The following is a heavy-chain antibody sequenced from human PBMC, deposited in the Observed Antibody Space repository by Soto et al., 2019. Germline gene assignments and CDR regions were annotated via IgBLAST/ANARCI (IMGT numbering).Heavy chain of an antibody. J-gene: IGHJ4*02. CDR2: ISTFNGNA. CDR3: ARLHGYSSGSYDY. D-gene: IGHD6-19*01. V-gene: IGHV1-18*01. Sequence: QVPLVQSGAEVKKPGASVKVSCKASGYTFSSNGVSWVRQAPGQGLEWMGWISTFNGNAHSAQKFQRRVTMTTDTSTNTADMELRSLRYDDTAVYYCARLHGYSSGSYDYWGQGTLVTVSS. CDR1: GYTFSSNG.